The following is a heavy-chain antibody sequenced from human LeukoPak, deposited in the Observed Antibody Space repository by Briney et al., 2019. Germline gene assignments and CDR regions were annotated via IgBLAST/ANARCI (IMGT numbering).Heavy chain of an antibody. CDR1: GGTFSSYA. D-gene: IGHD3-22*01. J-gene: IGHJ4*02. CDR3: AKVRVYYDSSGYYYFDY. Sequence: ASVKVSCKASGGTFSSYAISWVRQAPGQRLEWMGGIIPIFGTANYAQKFQGRVTITADESTSTAYMELSSLRAEDTAVYYCAKVRVYYDSSGYYYFDYWGQGTLVTVSS. CDR2: IIPIFGTA. V-gene: IGHV1-69*01.